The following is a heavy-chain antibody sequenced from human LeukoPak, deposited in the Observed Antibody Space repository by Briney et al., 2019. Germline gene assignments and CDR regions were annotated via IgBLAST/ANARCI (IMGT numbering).Heavy chain of an antibody. Sequence: PSQTLSLTCTVSGGSISSGGYYWRWIRQHPGKGLEWIGYIYYSGSTYYNPSLKSRVTISVDTSKNQFSLKLSSVTAADTAVYYCARGSTYYYDSSGYYPFFDYWGQGTLVTVSS. V-gene: IGHV4-31*03. D-gene: IGHD3-22*01. CDR2: IYYSGST. CDR1: GGSISSGGYY. CDR3: ARGSTYYYDSSGYYPFFDY. J-gene: IGHJ4*02.